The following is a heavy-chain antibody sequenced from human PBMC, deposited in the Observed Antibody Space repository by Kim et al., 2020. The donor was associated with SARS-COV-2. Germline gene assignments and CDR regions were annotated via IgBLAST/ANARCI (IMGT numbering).Heavy chain of an antibody. D-gene: IGHD3-22*01. J-gene: IGHJ4*02. Sequence: GGSLRLSCAASGFTFSSYSMNWVRQAPGKGLEWVSSISSSSSYIYYADSVKGRFTISRDNAKNSLYLQMNSLRAEDTAVYYCARDKEDSSGYYYGYWGQGTLVTVSS. CDR2: ISSSSSYI. CDR1: GFTFSSYS. CDR3: ARDKEDSSGYYYGY. V-gene: IGHV3-21*04.